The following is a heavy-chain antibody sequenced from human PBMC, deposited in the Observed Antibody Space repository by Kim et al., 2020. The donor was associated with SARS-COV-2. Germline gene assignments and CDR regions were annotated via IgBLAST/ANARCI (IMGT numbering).Heavy chain of an antibody. D-gene: IGHD3-16*01. Sequence: SETLSLTCAVYGGSFSGYYWSWIRQPPGKGLEWIGEINHSGSTNYNPSLKSRVTISVDTSKNQFSLKLSSVTAADTAVYYCARSVPSWGYWGQGTLVTVSS. CDR3: ARSVPSWGY. CDR2: INHSGST. CDR1: GGSFSGYY. V-gene: IGHV4-34*01. J-gene: IGHJ4*02.